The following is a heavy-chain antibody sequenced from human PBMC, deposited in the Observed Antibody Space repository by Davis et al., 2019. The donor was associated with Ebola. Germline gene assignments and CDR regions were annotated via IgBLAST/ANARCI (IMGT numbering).Heavy chain of an antibody. V-gene: IGHV3-21*04. CDR1: GFTFRRYT. Sequence: GGSLRLSCAASGFTFRRYTMNWVRQAPGKGLEWVSSISSNSAYIYYADSVEGRFTISRDNAKNSLYLQMNSLRAEDTAVYYCASRSTANPSWGQGTLVTVSS. CDR3: ASRSTANPS. D-gene: IGHD5-18*01. CDR2: ISSNSAYI. J-gene: IGHJ4*02.